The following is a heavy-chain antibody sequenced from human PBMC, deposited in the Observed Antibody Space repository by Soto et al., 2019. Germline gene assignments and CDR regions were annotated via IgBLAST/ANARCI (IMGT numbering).Heavy chain of an antibody. J-gene: IGHJ4*02. Sequence: GGSLRLSCAASGFTFSSYGVHWVRQAPGKGLEWVAVISYDGSNKHYADSVKGRFTISRDNSKNTLDLQMNSLRAEDTAVYYCPKDTYYYDRSGYYTYDYWGQGTLVTVSS. V-gene: IGHV3-30*18. CDR3: PKDTYYYDRSGYYTYDY. D-gene: IGHD3-22*01. CDR2: ISYDGSNK. CDR1: GFTFSSYG.